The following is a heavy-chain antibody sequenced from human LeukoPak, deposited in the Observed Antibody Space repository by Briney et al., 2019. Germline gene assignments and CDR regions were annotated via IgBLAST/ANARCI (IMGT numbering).Heavy chain of an antibody. D-gene: IGHD6-13*01. CDR1: GLSVRGSY. J-gene: IGHJ4*02. CDR2: IYSGDRT. V-gene: IGHV3-53*01. CDR3: TRDLTGTTWSENDY. Sequence: GGPLRLSCEVSGLSVRGSYMSWVRQAPGKGLQWVSVIYSGDRTYYADSVKGRFTISRDTSKNTLYLQMNDLRADDTAMYYCTRDLTGTTWSENDYWGQGTLVTISS.